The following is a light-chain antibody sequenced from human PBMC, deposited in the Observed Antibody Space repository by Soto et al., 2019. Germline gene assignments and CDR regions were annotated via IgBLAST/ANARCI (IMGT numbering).Light chain of an antibody. V-gene: IGKV3-15*01. Sequence: EIVMTQSPATLSVSPGERATLSCRASQSISSNLAWYQQKPGQAPRLLIYGASTRATGIPATFSGSGSGTEFTLTISSLQSEDFAVYYCQQYNNWPFPFGPGTKVDIK. CDR1: QSISSN. CDR3: QQYNNWPFP. CDR2: GAS. J-gene: IGKJ3*01.